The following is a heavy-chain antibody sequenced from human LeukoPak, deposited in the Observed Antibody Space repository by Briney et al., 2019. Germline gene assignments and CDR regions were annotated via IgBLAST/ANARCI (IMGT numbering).Heavy chain of an antibody. Sequence: GGSLRLSCAASGFTFSSHAMHWVRQAPGKGLEYVSVISSNGGSTYYANSVKGRFIMSRDNSKNMVYLQMGSLRAEDMAVYYCARSRLVVTAIDYWGQGTLVTVSS. V-gene: IGHV3-64*01. CDR3: ARSRLVVTAIDY. J-gene: IGHJ4*02. CDR1: GFTFSSHA. D-gene: IGHD2-21*02. CDR2: ISSNGGST.